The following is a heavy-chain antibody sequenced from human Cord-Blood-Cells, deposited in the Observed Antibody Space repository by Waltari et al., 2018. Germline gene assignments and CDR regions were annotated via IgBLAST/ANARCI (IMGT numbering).Heavy chain of an antibody. CDR3: ARRAYDILTGYSDAFDI. Sequence: QVQLQQWGAGLLKPSETLSLTCAVYGGSFSGYTWSWIRQPPGKGLEWIGEINHSGRTNYNPSLKSRVTISVDTSKNQFSLKLSSVTAADTAVYYCARRAYDILTGYSDAFDIWGQGTMVTVSS. CDR2: INHSGRT. CDR1: GGSFSGYT. V-gene: IGHV4-34*01. J-gene: IGHJ3*02. D-gene: IGHD3-9*01.